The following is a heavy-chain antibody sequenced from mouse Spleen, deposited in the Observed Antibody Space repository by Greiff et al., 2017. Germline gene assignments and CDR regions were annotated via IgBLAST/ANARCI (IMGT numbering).Heavy chain of an antibody. J-gene: IGHJ2*01. Sequence: EVNVVESGGDLVKPGGSLKLSCAASGFTFSSYGMSWVRQTPDKRLEWVATISSGGSYTYYPDSVKGRFTISRDNAKNTLYLQMSSLKSEDTAMYYCARQYYGSEGDYWGQGTTLTVSS. CDR3: ARQYYGSEGDY. CDR1: GFTFSSYG. CDR2: ISSGGSYT. V-gene: IGHV5-6*01. D-gene: IGHD1-1*01.